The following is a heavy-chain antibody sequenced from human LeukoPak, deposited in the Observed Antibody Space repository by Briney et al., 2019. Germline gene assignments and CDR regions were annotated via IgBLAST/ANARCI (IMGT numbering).Heavy chain of an antibody. J-gene: IGHJ4*02. Sequence: GVSLRLSCVASGFTFSSYAMSWVRQAPGKGLEWVSAISGSGGSTYYADSVKGRFTISRDNSKNTLYLQMNSLRAEDTAVYYCAKSVVVAAYYYFDYWGQGTLVTVSS. V-gene: IGHV3-23*01. CDR1: GFTFSSYA. CDR3: AKSVVVAAYYYFDY. CDR2: ISGSGGST. D-gene: IGHD2-15*01.